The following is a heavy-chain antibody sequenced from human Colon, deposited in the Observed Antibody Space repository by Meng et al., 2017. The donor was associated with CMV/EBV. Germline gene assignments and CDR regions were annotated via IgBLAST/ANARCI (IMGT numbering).Heavy chain of an antibody. V-gene: IGHV3-23*01. CDR2: ILVDSVTT. CDR3: ARRGQV. Sequence: GGSLRLSCAASGFTFSSYSMNWVRQAPGKGLEWVSAILVDSVTTYYADSVKGRFTISRDNSKNTLYLQMNSLRAEDTAVYFCARRGQVWGQGTLVTVSS. J-gene: IGHJ4*02. CDR1: GFTFSSYS.